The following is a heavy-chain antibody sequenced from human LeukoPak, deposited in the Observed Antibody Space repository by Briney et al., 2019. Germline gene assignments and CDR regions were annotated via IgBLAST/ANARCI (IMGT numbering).Heavy chain of an antibody. CDR3: ARRSSSSWYSYYGMDV. CDR1: GFTFSSYW. V-gene: IGHV3-7*01. Sequence: GGSLRLSCAASGFTFSSYWMSWVRQAPGKGLEGVANIKQDGSEKYYVDSVKGRFTISRDNAKNSLYLQMNSLRAEDTAVYYCARRSSSSWYSYYGMDVWGQGTTVTVSS. D-gene: IGHD6-13*01. CDR2: IKQDGSEK. J-gene: IGHJ6*02.